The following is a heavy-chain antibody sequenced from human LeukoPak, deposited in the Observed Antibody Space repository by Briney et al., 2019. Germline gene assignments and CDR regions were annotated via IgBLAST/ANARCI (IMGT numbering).Heavy chain of an antibody. CDR1: GGSISSGGYS. CDR3: ARGGTSVTHGEDYFDY. D-gene: IGHD4-17*01. Sequence: SETLSLTCTVSGGSISSGGYSWSWIRQHPGKGLEWIGYIYYSGSTYYNPSLKSRVTISVDTSKNQFSLKLSSVTAADTAAYYCARGGTSVTHGEDYFDYWGQGTLVTVSS. CDR2: IYYSGST. J-gene: IGHJ4*02. V-gene: IGHV4-31*03.